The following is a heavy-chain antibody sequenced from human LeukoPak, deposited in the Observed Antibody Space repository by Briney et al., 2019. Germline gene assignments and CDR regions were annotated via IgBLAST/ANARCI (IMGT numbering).Heavy chain of an antibody. V-gene: IGHV1-2*02. J-gene: IGHJ6*03. CDR3: ARDRGVDYCSGGSCSHYYYYMDV. D-gene: IGHD2-15*01. CDR1: GYAFTGYY. Sequence: ASVKVSCKASGYAFTGYYMHWVQQAPGQGLEWMGWINPNSGGTNYAQKFQGRVTMTRDTSISTAYMELSRLRSDDTAVYYCARDRGVDYCSGGSCSHYYYYMDVWGKGTTVTISS. CDR2: INPNSGGT.